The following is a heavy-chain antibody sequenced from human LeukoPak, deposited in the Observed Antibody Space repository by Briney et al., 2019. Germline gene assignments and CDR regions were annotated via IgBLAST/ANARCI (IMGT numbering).Heavy chain of an antibody. Sequence: ASVKVSCEASVYTFTGHYMHCVRQAPGQRLECMGWINPNSGGTNYTQNFRGGVTMPRDTPNSTAYIDVRRLRSDDTAVYYCARGVGYSYGYSWFDPWGPGTLVTVSS. D-gene: IGHD5-18*01. V-gene: IGHV1-2*02. CDR3: ARGVGYSYGYSWFDP. CDR1: VYTFTGHY. J-gene: IGHJ5*02. CDR2: INPNSGGT.